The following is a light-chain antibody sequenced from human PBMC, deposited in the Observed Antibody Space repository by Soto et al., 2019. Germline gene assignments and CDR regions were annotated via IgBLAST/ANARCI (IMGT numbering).Light chain of an antibody. V-gene: IGKV3-15*01. J-gene: IGKJ1*01. CDR3: QQYDNWPPWT. Sequence: DTVMTQSPATLSVSPGETATLSCSASESVGSHLAWYQQKPGQAPRLLIYGVSTRATGIPARFRGSGSETEFTHTISSLQAEDFAVYYCQQYDNWPPWTFGQGTKVEI. CDR2: GVS. CDR1: ESVGSH.